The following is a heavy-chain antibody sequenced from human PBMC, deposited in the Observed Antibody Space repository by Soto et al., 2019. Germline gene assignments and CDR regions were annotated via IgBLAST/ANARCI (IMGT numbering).Heavy chain of an antibody. V-gene: IGHV3-66*01. CDR3: ARDISGYSYGYGY. CDR2: IYSGGST. Sequence: EVQLVESGGGLVQPGGSLRLSCAASGFTVSSNYMSWVRQAPGKGLEWVSVIYSGGSTYYADSVKGRFPISRENSKNSLYLQMNSLRAEDTAVYYCARDISGYSYGYGYWGQGTLVTVSS. J-gene: IGHJ4*02. CDR1: GFTVSSNY. D-gene: IGHD5-18*01.